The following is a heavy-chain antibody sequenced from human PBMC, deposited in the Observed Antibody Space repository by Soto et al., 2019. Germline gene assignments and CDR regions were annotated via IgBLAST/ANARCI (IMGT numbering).Heavy chain of an antibody. V-gene: IGHV1-69*13. CDR1: GGTFSSYA. CDR3: ARSFDSSGYYYGYYFDY. CDR2: IIPIFGTA. Sequence: VASVKVSCKASGGTFSSYAISWVRQAPGQGLEWMGGIIPIFGTANYAQKFQGRVTITADESTSTAYMELSSLRSEDTAVYYCARSFDSSGYYYGYYFDYWGQGTLVTVSS. J-gene: IGHJ4*02. D-gene: IGHD3-22*01.